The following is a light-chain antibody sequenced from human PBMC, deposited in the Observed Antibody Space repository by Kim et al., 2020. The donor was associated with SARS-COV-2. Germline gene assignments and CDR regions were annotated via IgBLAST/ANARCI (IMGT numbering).Light chain of an antibody. CDR3: AAWDDSLNGWV. V-gene: IGLV1-44*01. Sequence: GQGVTLYCSGSSSNIGSNTVNWYHQVPGTSPKLLIYSNDQRPTGVPDRFSGSKSGPSASLAISGLQSEDEVDYYCAAWDDSLNGWVFGGGTKVTVL. CDR2: SND. J-gene: IGLJ3*02. CDR1: SSNIGSNT.